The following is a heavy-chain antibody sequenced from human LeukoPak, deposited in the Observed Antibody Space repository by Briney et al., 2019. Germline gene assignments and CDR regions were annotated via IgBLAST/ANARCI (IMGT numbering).Heavy chain of an antibody. D-gene: IGHD3-22*01. CDR1: GFTVSSNY. CDR3: ARALVVITLDAFDI. J-gene: IGHJ3*02. Sequence: GGSRRLSCAASGFTVSSNYMSWLREAPGKALEWVSVIYSGGSTYYADSVKGRFTISRDNCKNTLYLQMNSLRAEDTAVYYCARALVVITLDAFDIWGQGTMVTVSS. V-gene: IGHV3-53*01. CDR2: IYSGGST.